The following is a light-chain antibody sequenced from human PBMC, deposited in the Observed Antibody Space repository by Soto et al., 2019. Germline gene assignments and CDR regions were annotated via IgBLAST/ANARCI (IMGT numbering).Light chain of an antibody. Sequence: EIVLTQSPATLSLSPGERATLSCRASQSVSSNLAWYQQKPGQAPRLLIYGASTRATGIPARFSGSGSGTEFTLTISSPQSEDFAVYYCQQYNNWPPTFGQGTKVDIK. V-gene: IGKV3-15*01. CDR1: QSVSSN. CDR2: GAS. CDR3: QQYNNWPPT. J-gene: IGKJ1*01.